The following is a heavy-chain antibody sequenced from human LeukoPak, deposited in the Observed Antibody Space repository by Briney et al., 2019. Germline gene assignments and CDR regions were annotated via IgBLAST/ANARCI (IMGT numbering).Heavy chain of an antibody. CDR1: GFTFSSYW. CDR3: ARDGLRPPFVGGMDV. V-gene: IGHV3-7*03. Sequence: GGSLRLSCAAAGFTFSSYWMSWVRQAPGKGLEWVANIKQDGSEKYYVDSVKGRFTISRDNAKNSLYLQMNSLRAEDTAVYYCARDGLRPPFVGGMDVWGKGTTVTISS. CDR2: IKQDGSEK. J-gene: IGHJ6*04. D-gene: IGHD5-18*01.